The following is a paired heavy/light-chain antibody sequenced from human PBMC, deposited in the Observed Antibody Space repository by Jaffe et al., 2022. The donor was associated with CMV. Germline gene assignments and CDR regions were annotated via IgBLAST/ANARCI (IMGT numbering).Light chain of an antibody. J-gene: IGKJ1*01. CDR2: AAS. CDR3: QQYYSYPWT. V-gene: IGKV1-8*01. CDR1: QGISSY. Sequence: AIRITQSPSSLSASTGDRVTITCRASQGISSYLAWYQQKPGKAPKLLIYAASTLQSGVPSRFSGSGSGTDFTLTISCLQSEDFATYYCQQYYSYPWTFGQGTKVEIK.
Heavy chain of an antibody. J-gene: IGHJ5*02. D-gene: IGHD6-13*01. Sequence: QVQLQQWGAGLLKPSETLSLTCAVYGGSFSGYYWSWIRQPPGKGLEWIGEINHSGSTNYNPSLKSRVTISVDTSKNQFSLKLSSVTAADTAVYYCARGPSLRQQLVRGRWFDPWGQGTLVTVSS. CDR2: INHSGST. V-gene: IGHV4-34*01. CDR1: GGSFSGYY. CDR3: ARGPSLRQQLVRGRWFDP.